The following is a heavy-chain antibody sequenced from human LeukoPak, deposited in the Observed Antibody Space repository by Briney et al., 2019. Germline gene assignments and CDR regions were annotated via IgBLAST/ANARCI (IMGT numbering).Heavy chain of an antibody. CDR3: AAKSYYYGSGSVASLDY. CDR1: GFTFSSYP. D-gene: IGHD3-10*01. Sequence: PGGSLRLSCVVSGFTFSSYPMSWVRQAPGKGLEWVSVISESGDVTHYADSMKGRFTISRDNTKNTLNLQMNSLRDEDTAIYYCAAKSYYYGSGSVASLDYWGQGTLVTVSS. J-gene: IGHJ4*02. CDR2: ISESGDVT. V-gene: IGHV3-23*01.